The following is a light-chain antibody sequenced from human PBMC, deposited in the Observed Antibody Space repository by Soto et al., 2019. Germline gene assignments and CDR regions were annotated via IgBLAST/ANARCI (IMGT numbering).Light chain of an antibody. V-gene: IGKV3-15*01. CDR2: DAS. CDR3: QHYANWPLT. Sequence: EIVMTQSPAALSVSPGVGATLSCRASQGIGSTLAWYQQKPGQTPRLLIYDASTRAAGVPARFSGSGSGTDFTLTNNSLQSEDFAIYYCQHYANWPLTFGGGTKVDIK. CDR1: QGIGST. J-gene: IGKJ4*01.